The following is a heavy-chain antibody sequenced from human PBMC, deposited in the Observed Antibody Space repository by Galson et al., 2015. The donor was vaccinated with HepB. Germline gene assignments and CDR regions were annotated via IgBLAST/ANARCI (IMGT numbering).Heavy chain of an antibody. CDR1: GFTFSSYS. Sequence: SLRLSCAASGFTFSSYSMNWVRQAPGKGLEWVSYISSSSSTIYYADSVKGRFTISRDNAKNSLYLQMNSLRAEDTAVYYCAREYCSSTSAPCYYYYGMDVWGRGILVTVSS. V-gene: IGHV3-48*01. CDR2: ISSSSSTI. J-gene: IGHJ6*02. CDR3: AREYCSSTSAPCYYYYGMDV. D-gene: IGHD2-2*01.